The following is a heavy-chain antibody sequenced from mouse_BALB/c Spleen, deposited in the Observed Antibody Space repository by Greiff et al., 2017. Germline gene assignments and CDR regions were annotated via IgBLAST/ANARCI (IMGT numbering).Heavy chain of an antibody. D-gene: IGHD1-1*01. CDR3: AGEGSYGCSLLYAMDY. CDR1: GFTFSSYA. CDR2: ISSGGST. J-gene: IGHJ4*01. Sequence: DVLLVESGGGLVKPGGSLTLTCAASGFTFSSYAMSWVRQTPEKRLEWVASISSGGSTYYPDSVKGRFTISRDNTRNILYLQMSSLRSEDTSMYYCAGEGSYGCSLLYAMDYGGQGTSVTVSS. V-gene: IGHV5-6-5*01.